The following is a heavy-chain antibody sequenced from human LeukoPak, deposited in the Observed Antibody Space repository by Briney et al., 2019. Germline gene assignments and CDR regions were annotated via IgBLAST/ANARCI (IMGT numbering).Heavy chain of an antibody. CDR1: GGSFSGYY. J-gene: IGHJ6*03. CDR2: IEHGGST. Sequence: SETLSLTCAVSGGSFSGYYWSWIRQPPGKGLEWIGEIEHGGSTVYNPSLESRVSMSVDTSKNQFSLRLTSVAAADTAVYYCARVEMATIPNYFYYYMDVWGKGTTVTVSS. D-gene: IGHD5-24*01. CDR3: ARVEMATIPNYFYYYMDV. V-gene: IGHV4-34*01.